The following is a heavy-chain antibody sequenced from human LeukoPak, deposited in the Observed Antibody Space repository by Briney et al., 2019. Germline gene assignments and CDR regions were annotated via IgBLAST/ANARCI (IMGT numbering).Heavy chain of an antibody. CDR1: GCTFTGYY. CDR3: ARMGPNCGGDCYADY. V-gene: IGHV1-69*13. J-gene: IGHJ4*02. Sequence: GASVKVSCKASGCTFTGYYMHWVRQAPGQGLEWMGGIIPIFGTANYAQKFQGRVTITADESTSTAYMELSSLRSEDTAVYYCARMGPNCGGDCYADYWGQGTLVTVSS. CDR2: IIPIFGTA. D-gene: IGHD2-21*02.